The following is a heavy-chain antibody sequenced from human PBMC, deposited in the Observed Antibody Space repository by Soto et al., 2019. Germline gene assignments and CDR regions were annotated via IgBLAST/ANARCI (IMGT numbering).Heavy chain of an antibody. D-gene: IGHD1-26*01. Sequence: SETLSLTCTVSGGSISSYYWSWIRQPPGKGLEWIGYIYYSGSTNYNPSLKSRVTISVDTSKNQFSLKLSSVTAADTAVYYCARVRATDTIDYWGQGTLVTGSS. CDR3: ARVRATDTIDY. CDR2: IYYSGST. CDR1: GGSISSYY. V-gene: IGHV4-59*01. J-gene: IGHJ4*02.